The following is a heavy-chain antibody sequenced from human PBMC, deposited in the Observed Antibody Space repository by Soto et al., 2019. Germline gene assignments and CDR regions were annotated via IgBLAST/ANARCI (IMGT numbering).Heavy chain of an antibody. V-gene: IGHV1-2*04. CDR3: ARANISNYYYYCMDV. CDR1: GYTFTGYY. Sequence: SVKVSCKASGYTFTGYYMHWVRQAPGQGLEWMGWINPNSGGTNYAQKFQGWVTMTRDTSISTAYMELSRLRSDDTAVYYCARANISNYYYYCMDVWGKGSTVTASS. CDR2: INPNSGGT. J-gene: IGHJ6*01. D-gene: IGHD2-21*01.